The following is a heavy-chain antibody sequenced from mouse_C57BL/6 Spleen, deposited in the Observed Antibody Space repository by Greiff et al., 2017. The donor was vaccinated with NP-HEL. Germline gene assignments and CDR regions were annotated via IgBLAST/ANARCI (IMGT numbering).Heavy chain of an antibody. CDR1: GYTFTSYW. CDR2: INPSNGGT. J-gene: IGHJ1*03. V-gene: IGHV1-53*01. D-gene: IGHD2-12*01. CDR3: AREGAYYSRYFDV. Sequence: VQLQQPGTELVKPGASVKLSCKASGYTFTSYWMHWVKQRPGQGLEWIGNINPSNGGTNYNEKFKSKATLTVDKSSSTAYMQRSSLTSEDSAVYYCAREGAYYSRYFDVWGTGTTVTVSS.